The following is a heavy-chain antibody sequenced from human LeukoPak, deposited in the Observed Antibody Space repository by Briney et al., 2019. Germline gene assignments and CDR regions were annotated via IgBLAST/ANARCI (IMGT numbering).Heavy chain of an antibody. J-gene: IGHJ4*02. CDR2: LYSGGGT. Sequence: GGSLRLSCAASGFTVSSNYMSWVRQAPGKGLEWVSVLYSGGGTYYAGSVKGRFTISRDNSKNTLYLQMNSLRPEDTAVYYCARFEDGTGPFDYWGQGTLVTVSS. CDR3: ARFEDGTGPFDY. CDR1: GFTVSSNY. V-gene: IGHV3-66*02. D-gene: IGHD1-1*01.